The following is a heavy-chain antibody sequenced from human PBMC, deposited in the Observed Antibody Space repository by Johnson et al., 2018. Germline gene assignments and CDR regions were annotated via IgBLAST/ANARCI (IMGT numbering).Heavy chain of an antibody. CDR1: GFTFSSYG. CDR2: ISYDGSNK. CDR3: AKGPSSAFDI. Sequence: QVQLVEAGGGVVQPGRSLRLSCAASGFTFSSYGMHWVRQAPGKGLEWVAVISYDGSNKYYADSVKVRLPISRDNSKNTLYLQMNSLRAEETAVYYCAKGPSSAFDIWGQGTMVTVSS. J-gene: IGHJ3*02. V-gene: IGHV3-30*18. D-gene: IGHD2-2*01.